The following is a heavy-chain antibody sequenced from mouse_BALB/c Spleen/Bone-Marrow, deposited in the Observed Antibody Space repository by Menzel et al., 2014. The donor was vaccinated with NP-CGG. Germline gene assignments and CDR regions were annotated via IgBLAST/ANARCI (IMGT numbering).Heavy chain of an antibody. J-gene: IGHJ4*01. CDR2: IDPYNGGT. D-gene: IGHD2-10*01. CDR3: ARAYYGNFYYAMDY. Sequence: EVKVVESGPELVKPGASVKVSCKASGYSFTDYNMYWVKQSHGKSLEWIGYIDPYNGGTSYNQKFKGKATLTVDKSSSTAFMHLNSLTSEDSAVYYCARAYYGNFYYAMDYWGQGTSVTVSS. CDR1: GYSFTDYN. V-gene: IGHV1S135*01.